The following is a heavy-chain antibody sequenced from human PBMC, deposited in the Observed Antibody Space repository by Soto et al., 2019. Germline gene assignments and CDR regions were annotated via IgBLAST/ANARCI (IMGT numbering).Heavy chain of an antibody. CDR3: ARAVGDPLYYLDY. CDR2: TDYSGNT. V-gene: IGHV4-59*08. J-gene: IGHJ4*02. CDR1: SDSISSYY. Sequence: PSETLSLTCTVSSDSISSYYWIWIRQSPGKRLEWIGYTDYSGNTNYNPSLKSRVTISGDTSKNQFSLRLSSVTAADTAVYYCARAVGDPLYYLDYWGQGTLVTVSS. D-gene: IGHD6-19*01.